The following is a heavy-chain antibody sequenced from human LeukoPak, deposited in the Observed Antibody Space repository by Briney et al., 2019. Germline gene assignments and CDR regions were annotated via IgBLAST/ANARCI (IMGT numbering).Heavy chain of an antibody. D-gene: IGHD3-22*01. Sequence: GGSLRLSCTASGFTFGDYAMSWVRQAPGKGLEWVGFIRSKAYGGTTEYAASVKGRFTISRDDSKSIAYLQMNSLKTEDTAVYYCTRDAFYYGTNGYYRFDYWGQGTLVTVSS. V-gene: IGHV3-49*04. CDR2: IRSKAYGGTT. CDR3: TRDAFYYGTNGYYRFDY. J-gene: IGHJ4*02. CDR1: GFTFGDYA.